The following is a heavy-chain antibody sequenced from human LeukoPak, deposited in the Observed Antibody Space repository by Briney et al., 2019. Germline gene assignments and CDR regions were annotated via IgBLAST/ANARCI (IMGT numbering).Heavy chain of an antibody. CDR1: GGSLYSKY. CDR2: IYTSGNK. Sequence: SETLSLTCSVCGGSLYSKYWRWLGQPPGEGVEGIGYIYTSGNKNFNLSLRRRVAISIDTSKNQFSLKVYSVTCADAAFYLCANYITNVHYYMDASGKGAPVT. J-gene: IGHJ6*03. V-gene: IGHV4-4*08. D-gene: IGHD4-11*01. CDR3: ANYITNVHYYMDA.